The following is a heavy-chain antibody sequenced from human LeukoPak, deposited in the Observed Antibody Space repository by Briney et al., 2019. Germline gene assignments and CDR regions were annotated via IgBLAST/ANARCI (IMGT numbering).Heavy chain of an antibody. CDR2: INPNSGGT. CDR3: AREAKPYYYYYGMDV. Sequence: ASVKVSCKASGYTFTGYYMHWVRQAPGQGLEWMGWINPNSGGTNYAQKFQGRVTMTRDTSISTAYMELSRLRSDDTAVYYCAREAKPYYYYYGMDVWGQGTTVTVSS. D-gene: IGHD1-14*01. V-gene: IGHV1-2*02. J-gene: IGHJ6*02. CDR1: GYTFTGYY.